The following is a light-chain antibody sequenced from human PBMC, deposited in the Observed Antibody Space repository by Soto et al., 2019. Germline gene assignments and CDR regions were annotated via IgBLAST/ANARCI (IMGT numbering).Light chain of an antibody. Sequence: QSALTQPASVSGSPGQSITISCTGTSSDVGAYNYVSWYQQHPGKAPKLMIYEVSNRPSGVPDRFFGFKSGNRASLTVAGLQAEDEADYYCSSHAGSSNFVVFGGGTKLTVL. CDR3: SSHAGSSNFVV. CDR2: EVS. J-gene: IGLJ2*01. V-gene: IGLV2-8*01. CDR1: SSDVGAYNY.